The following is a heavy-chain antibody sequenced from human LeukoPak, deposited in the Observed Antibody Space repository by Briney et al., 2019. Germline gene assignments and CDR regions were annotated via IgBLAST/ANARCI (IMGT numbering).Heavy chain of an antibody. V-gene: IGHV1-2*02. Sequence: GSVKVSCKASGYTFTGYYMHWVRQAPGQGLEWMGWITSHSGGTNYAQKFQGRVTITADKSTSTAYMELSSLRSEDTAVYYCARVPDYGGNSGYWGQGTLVTVSS. CDR3: ARVPDYGGNSGY. CDR2: ITSHSGGT. J-gene: IGHJ4*02. CDR1: GYTFTGYY. D-gene: IGHD4-23*01.